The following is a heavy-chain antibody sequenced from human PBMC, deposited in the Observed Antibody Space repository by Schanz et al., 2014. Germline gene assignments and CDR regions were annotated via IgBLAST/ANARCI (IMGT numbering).Heavy chain of an antibody. D-gene: IGHD3-10*01. J-gene: IGHJ4*02. CDR1: GGTFSSYT. Sequence: QLQLVQSGAEVKKPGSSVKVSCKLSGGTFSSYTISWMRQAPGQGLEWMGKIIPVLNIATYAQRFQGRVSITADTSTNTAYMELSSLTSEDTAVHYCARGRGFYDYWGLGILXTVSS. CDR3: ARGRGFYDY. V-gene: IGHV1-69*02. CDR2: IIPVLNIA.